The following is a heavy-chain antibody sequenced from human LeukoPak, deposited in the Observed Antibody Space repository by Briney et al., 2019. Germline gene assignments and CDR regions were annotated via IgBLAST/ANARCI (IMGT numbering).Heavy chain of an antibody. CDR2: INQDGGTT. J-gene: IGHJ6*03. V-gene: IGHV3-7*01. Sequence: GALRLSCAASGFTFSSLWMSWVRQAPGRGPEWVANINQDGGTTYYVASVKGRFTISRDNAKNSLSLQMSSLRAEDTAVYYCTKDRQGPNQYHMDVWGKGTTVTVSS. CDR3: TKDRQGPNQYHMDV. CDR1: GFTFSSLW.